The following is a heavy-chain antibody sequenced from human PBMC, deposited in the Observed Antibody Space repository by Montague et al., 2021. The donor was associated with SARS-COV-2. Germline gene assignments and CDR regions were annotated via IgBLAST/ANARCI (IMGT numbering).Heavy chain of an antibody. CDR1: GDSISSYY. Sequence: SETLSLTCEVSGDSISSYYWSWIRQSPGKGLEWIGYVHYTGSTESNPSLKTRVTLSLDTPTYHISLKLRSVTAADTAVYYCARAQNTCFIANCVNYFEVWGLGALVTVSS. V-gene: IGHV4-59*01. CDR2: VHYTGST. CDR3: ARAQNTCFIANCVNYFEV. D-gene: IGHD1-1*01. J-gene: IGHJ4*02.